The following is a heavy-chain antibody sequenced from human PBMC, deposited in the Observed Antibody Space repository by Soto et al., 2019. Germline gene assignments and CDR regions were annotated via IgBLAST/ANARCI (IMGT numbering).Heavy chain of an antibody. V-gene: IGHV4-4*02. CDR3: ARYNAASGTYYFAF. CDR1: GASVSSTYW. Sequence: PSETLSLTCAVSGASVSSTYWWSWVRQPPGKGPEWIGEINHRGSANYNPSLKSRVTISVDISKSQFSLRLTSVTAADTAVYYCARYNAASGTYYFAFWGQGALVTVSS. D-gene: IGHD6-13*01. J-gene: IGHJ4*02. CDR2: INHRGSA.